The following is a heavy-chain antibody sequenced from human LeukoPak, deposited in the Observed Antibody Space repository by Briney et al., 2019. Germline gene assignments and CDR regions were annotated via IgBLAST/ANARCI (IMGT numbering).Heavy chain of an antibody. J-gene: IGHJ4*02. CDR3: ARDQVATIEGVFDY. CDR2: INPSGGST. CDR1: GYTFTSYY. D-gene: IGHD5-12*01. Sequence: ASVKVSCKASGYTFTSYYMHWARQAPGQGLEWKGIINPSGGSTSYAQKFQGRVTMTRDTSTSTVYMELSSLKSEDTAVYYCARDQVATIEGVFDYWGQGTLVTVSS. V-gene: IGHV1-46*01.